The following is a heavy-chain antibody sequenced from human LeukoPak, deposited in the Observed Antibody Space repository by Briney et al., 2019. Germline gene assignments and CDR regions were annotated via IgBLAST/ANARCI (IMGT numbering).Heavy chain of an antibody. CDR3: ARERTSLFDY. Sequence: GGSLRLSCAASGFTFSNYWMSWVRQSPGKGLEWVANIKQDGSDKYYLDSVKGRFTISRDSAKNSLYLQMNSLRAEDTAVYYCARERTSLFDYWGQGTLVTVSS. CDR1: GFTFSNYW. CDR2: IKQDGSDK. V-gene: IGHV3-7*01. D-gene: IGHD1-7*01. J-gene: IGHJ4*02.